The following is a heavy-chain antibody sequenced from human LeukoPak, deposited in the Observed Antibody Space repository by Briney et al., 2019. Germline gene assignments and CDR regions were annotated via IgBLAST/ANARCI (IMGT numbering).Heavy chain of an antibody. J-gene: IGHJ4*02. CDR1: GFTFSGYP. Sequence: GKSLRLSCATSGFTFSGYPIHWVRQAPGKGLEWVGRIRNKVNSYTTEYAASVKDRFTISRDDSKNSVWLQMNSLKTEDSAVYYCATSNSNGLSLFDYWGQGTLVTVSS. V-gene: IGHV3-72*01. CDR3: ATSNSNGLSLFDY. D-gene: IGHD6-25*01. CDR2: IRNKVNSYTT.